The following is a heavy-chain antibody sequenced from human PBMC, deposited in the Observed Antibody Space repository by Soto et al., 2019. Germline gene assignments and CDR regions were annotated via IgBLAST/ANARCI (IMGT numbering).Heavy chain of an antibody. V-gene: IGHV1-3*01. CDR3: ARVLYYYGSGSHDY. CDR2: INAGNGYT. J-gene: IGHJ4*02. Sequence: ASLKVSCKASGYIFTTYTIHWGRQAPGQRLEWMGWINAGNGYTKYSQKFQGRVTITRDTSASTAYMELSSLRSEDTVVYYCARVLYYYGSGSHDYWGQGTLVTVSS. D-gene: IGHD3-10*01. CDR1: GYIFTTYT.